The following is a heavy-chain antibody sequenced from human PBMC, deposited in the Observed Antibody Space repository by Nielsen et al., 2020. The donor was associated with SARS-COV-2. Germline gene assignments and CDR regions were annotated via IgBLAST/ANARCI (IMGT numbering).Heavy chain of an antibody. J-gene: IGHJ6*02. D-gene: IGHD5-24*01. CDR2: IYYSGST. V-gene: IGHV4-59*01. CDR3: ARDSMATADYYYYGMDV. CDR1: GGSFSSYY. Sequence: GSLRLSCAVYGGSFSSYYWSWIRQPPGKGLGWIGYIYYSGSTNYNPSLKSRVTISVDTSKNQFSLKLSSVTAADTAVYYCARDSMATADYYYYGMDVWGQGTTVTVSS.